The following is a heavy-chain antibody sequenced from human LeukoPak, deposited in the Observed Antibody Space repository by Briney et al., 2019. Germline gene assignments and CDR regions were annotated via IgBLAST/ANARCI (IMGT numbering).Heavy chain of an antibody. CDR2: IYYSGST. CDR1: GGSISSSSYY. J-gene: IGHJ3*02. CDR3: ARPYYDILTGHDAFDI. Sequence: PSETLSLTCTVSGGSISSSSYYWGWIRQPPGKGLEWIGSIYYSGSTYYNPSLKSRVTISVDTSKNQFSLKLSSVTAADTAVYYCARPYYDILTGHDAFDIWGQGTMVTVSS. V-gene: IGHV4-39*01. D-gene: IGHD3-9*01.